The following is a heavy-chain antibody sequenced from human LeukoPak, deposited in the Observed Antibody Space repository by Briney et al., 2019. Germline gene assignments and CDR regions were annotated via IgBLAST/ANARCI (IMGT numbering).Heavy chain of an antibody. Sequence: GGSLRLSCAASGFTFSSYSMNWVRQAPGKGLEWVSYISSSRSTIYYADSVKGRFTISRDNAKNSLYLQMNSLRAEDTAVYYCARVRSSSWYQDAFDIWGQGTMVTVSS. CDR1: GFTFSSYS. CDR2: ISSSRSTI. D-gene: IGHD6-13*01. CDR3: ARVRSSSWYQDAFDI. J-gene: IGHJ3*02. V-gene: IGHV3-48*04.